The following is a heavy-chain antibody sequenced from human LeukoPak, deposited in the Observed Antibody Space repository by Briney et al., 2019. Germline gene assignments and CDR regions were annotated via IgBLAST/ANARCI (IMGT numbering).Heavy chain of an antibody. V-gene: IGHV3-48*01. D-gene: IGHD4-17*01. CDR3: ARDLDYAFDY. CDR1: GFTFSSNT. J-gene: IGHJ4*02. Sequence: PGGSLRPSCAASGFTFSSNTMNWVRQAPGKGLAWVSYISSSRGTIYYADSVKGRFTISRDNAKNSLYLQMNSLRAEDTAVYYCARDLDYAFDYWGQGTLVTVSS. CDR2: ISSSRGTI.